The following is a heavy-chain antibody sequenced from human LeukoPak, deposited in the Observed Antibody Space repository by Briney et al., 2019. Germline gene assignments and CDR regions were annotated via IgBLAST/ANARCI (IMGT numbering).Heavy chain of an antibody. J-gene: IGHJ4*02. V-gene: IGHV3-53*01. CDR1: GFTVSSNY. CDR3: ARRTGDCFDY. Sequence: GGSLRLSCAASGFTVSSNYMSWVRQAPGKGLEWVSVIYSGGSTYYADSVKGRFTISRDNAKNSLYLQMNSLRAEDTAVYYCARRTGDCFDYWGQGTLVTVSS. CDR2: IYSGGST. D-gene: IGHD7-27*01.